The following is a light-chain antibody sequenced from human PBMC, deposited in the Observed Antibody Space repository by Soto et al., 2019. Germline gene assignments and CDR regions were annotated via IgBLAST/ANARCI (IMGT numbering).Light chain of an antibody. J-gene: IGLJ1*01. CDR2: DVS. CDR3: SSYTSSVSV. V-gene: IGLV2-14*01. CDR1: SSDVGGYNY. Sequence: QSALTQPASVSGSPGQSITISCTGTSSDVGGYNYVSWYQQHPGKAPKLMIYDVSNRPSGVSNRFSGSKSGNTASLTISGLQAEDEADYYYSSYTSSVSVFGTGTKLTVL.